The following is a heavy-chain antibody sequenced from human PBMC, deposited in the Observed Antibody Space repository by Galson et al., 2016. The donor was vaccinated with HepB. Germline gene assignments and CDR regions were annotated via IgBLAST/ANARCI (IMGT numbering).Heavy chain of an antibody. J-gene: IGHJ4*02. CDR3: TRTISATAGID. D-gene: IGHD6-13*01. V-gene: IGHV3-7*04. CDR2: IKQDGSEK. Sequence: SLRLSCAVAGFTFSSFSMNWVRQAPGKGLEWLANIKQDGSEKYYVDSVRGRSTISRDNAINSLYLHMSSLRAEDTALYYCTRTISATAGIDWGQGTLVTVSS. CDR1: GFTFSSFS.